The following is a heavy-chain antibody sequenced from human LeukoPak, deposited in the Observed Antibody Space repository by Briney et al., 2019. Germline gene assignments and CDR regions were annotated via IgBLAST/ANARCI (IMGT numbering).Heavy chain of an antibody. CDR3: AGGYYYSYYYYMDV. J-gene: IGHJ6*03. CDR2: IFHSGST. V-gene: IGHV4-61*08. Sequence: SETLSLTCTVSGDSISNSGYYWSWLRQPPGKGLEWIGYIFHSGSTNYNPSLKSRVTISVDTSKNQFSLKLSSVTAADTAVYYCAGGYYYSYYYYMDVWGKGTTVTISS. D-gene: IGHD5-18*01. CDR1: GDSISNSGYY.